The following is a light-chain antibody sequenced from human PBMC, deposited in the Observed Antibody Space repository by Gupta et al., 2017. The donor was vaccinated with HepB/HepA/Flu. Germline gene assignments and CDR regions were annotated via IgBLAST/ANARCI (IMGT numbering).Light chain of an antibody. CDR3: QQDNSSPRT. CDR2: KAS. J-gene: IGKJ1*01. V-gene: IGKV1-5*03. CDR1: QSINNW. Sequence: DIQMTQSPSTLSASIGDRVTITCRASQSINNWLAWYQQKPGKAPKVLIYKASTLESGVPSRFSGSGSGTEFTLTISSLQPDDFATYYCQQDNSSPRTFGQGTKVEIK.